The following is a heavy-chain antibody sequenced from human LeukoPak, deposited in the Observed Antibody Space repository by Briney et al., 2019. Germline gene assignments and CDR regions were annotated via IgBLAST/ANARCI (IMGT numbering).Heavy chain of an antibody. V-gene: IGHV3-23*01. J-gene: IGHJ6*02. D-gene: IGHD3-10*01. CDR1: GFTVSSNY. CDR3: AKALGSGSFYYYYGMDV. CDR2: ISGSGGST. Sequence: GGSLRLSCAASGFTVSSNYMSWVRQAPGKGLEWVSAISGSGGSTYYADSVKGRFTISRDNSKNTLYLQMNSLRAEDTAVYYCAKALGSGSFYYYYGMDVWGQGTTVTVSS.